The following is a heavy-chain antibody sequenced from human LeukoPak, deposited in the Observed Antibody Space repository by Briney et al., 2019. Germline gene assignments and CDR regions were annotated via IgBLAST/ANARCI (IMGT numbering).Heavy chain of an antibody. CDR1: GGSISSGGYY. V-gene: IGHV4-39*01. CDR2: IYYSGST. J-gene: IGHJ4*02. Sequence: SETLSLTCTVSGGSISSGGYYWSWIRQHPGKGLEWIGYIYYSGSTYYNPSLKSRVTISVDTSKNQFSLKLSSVTAADTAVYYCARHNKYYDYVWGSYRHQYFDYWGQGTLVTVSS. D-gene: IGHD3-16*02. CDR3: ARHNKYYDYVWGSYRHQYFDY.